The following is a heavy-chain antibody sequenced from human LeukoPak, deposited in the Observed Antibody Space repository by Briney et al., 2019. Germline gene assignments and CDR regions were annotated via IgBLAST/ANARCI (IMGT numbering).Heavy chain of an antibody. CDR2: ISGSGGST. J-gene: IGHJ6*02. CDR3: AKAPMVRSHYYGMDV. CDR1: GFTFSSYA. V-gene: IGHV3-23*01. Sequence: GGSLRLSCAASGFTFSSYAMSWVRQAPGKGLERVSAISGSGGSTYYADSVKGRFTISRDNSKNTLYLQMNSLRAEDTAVYYCAKAPMVRSHYYGMDVWGQGTTVTVSS. D-gene: IGHD3-10*01.